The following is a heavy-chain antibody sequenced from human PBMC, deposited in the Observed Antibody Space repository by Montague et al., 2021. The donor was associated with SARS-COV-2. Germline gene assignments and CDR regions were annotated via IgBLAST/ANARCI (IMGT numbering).Heavy chain of an antibody. J-gene: IGHJ3*02. D-gene: IGHD3-3*01. CDR2: IDHRGST. CDR1: GRGFRGYY. Sequence: SETLSLTCAGQGRGFRGYYGSGIGWPPGKGLEWTGEIDHRGSTNYNPSLKSRVIISVDTSKNQFSLKLSSVTAADTAVYYCARGTGPRSITLFGVIISGHVFDIWGQGTMVTVSS. V-gene: IGHV4-34*01. CDR3: ARGTGPRSITLFGVIISGHVFDI.